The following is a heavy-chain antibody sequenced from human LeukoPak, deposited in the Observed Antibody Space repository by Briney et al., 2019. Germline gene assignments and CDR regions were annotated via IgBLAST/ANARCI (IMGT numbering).Heavy chain of an antibody. CDR1: GGTYSRYA. V-gene: IGHV1-69*01. J-gene: IGHJ4*02. D-gene: IGHD3-9*01. Sequence: GPSVNVSCKASGGTYSRYAIRWARQAPGQALEWRGGHISLFGTANYAQKFQGRVTITADESTSTAYMELSSLTSEDTAVYYCARASLPYYDNLWYFDYWGQGTLVTVSS. CDR3: ARASLPYYDNLWYFDY. CDR2: HISLFGTA.